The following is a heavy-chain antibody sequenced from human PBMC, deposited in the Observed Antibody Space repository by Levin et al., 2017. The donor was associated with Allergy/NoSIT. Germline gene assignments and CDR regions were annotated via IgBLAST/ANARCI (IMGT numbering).Heavy chain of an antibody. CDR3: ARGCSNSSYFYYYMDV. D-gene: IGHD6-6*01. Sequence: TCGISWVRQAPGLGLEWMGGIFPFFETSNSAQKFQGRITINADKSTSTVYMELSGLRSEDTAVYFCARGCSNSSYFYYYMDVWGEGTTVTVSS. J-gene: IGHJ6*03. CDR1: TCG. V-gene: IGHV1-69*06. CDR2: IFPFFETS.